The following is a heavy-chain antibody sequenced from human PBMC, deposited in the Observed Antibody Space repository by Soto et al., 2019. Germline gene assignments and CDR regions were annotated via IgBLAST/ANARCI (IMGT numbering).Heavy chain of an antibody. J-gene: IGHJ4*02. CDR2: IYDSGST. D-gene: IGHD6-13*01. Sequence: QVQLQESGPGLVKPSQTLSLTCTVSGGSISSGTYYWSWIRQHPGKGLEWIGYIYDSGSTYYNPSLMSRVTISVDTSKNQFSLKLSSVTAADTAVYYCATTTGGAAAYWGQGTLVTVSS. V-gene: IGHV4-31*03. CDR1: GGSISSGTYY. CDR3: ATTTGGAAAY.